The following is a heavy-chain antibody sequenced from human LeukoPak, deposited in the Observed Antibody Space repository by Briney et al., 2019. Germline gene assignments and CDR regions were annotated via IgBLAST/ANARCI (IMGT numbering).Heavy chain of an antibody. D-gene: IGHD3-10*01. CDR2: IYTSGST. Sequence: SETLSLTCTVSGGSISSDTYYWSWIRQPAGKGLEWIGRIYTSGSTNYNPSLKSRVTISLDTSKNQFSLKLSSVTAADTAVYYCASMPLRYYGSGSPDYWGQGTLVTVSS. J-gene: IGHJ4*02. CDR3: ASMPLRYYGSGSPDY. CDR1: GGSISSDTYY. V-gene: IGHV4-61*02.